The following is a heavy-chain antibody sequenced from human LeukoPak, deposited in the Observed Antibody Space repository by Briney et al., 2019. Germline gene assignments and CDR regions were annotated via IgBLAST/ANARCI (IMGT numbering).Heavy chain of an antibody. CDR3: ARGLSYAVAYGDY. Sequence: TGGSLGLSSAPSGFISSDYWFHWVRQTPGQGLVWVAAINRDGTGTSHADSVRGRFTVSRDNAKNTLYLQLNSLRADDTAVYYCARGLSYAVAYGDYWGQGTLVTVSS. J-gene: IGHJ4*02. CDR2: INRDGTGT. CDR1: GFISSDYW. V-gene: IGHV3-74*01. D-gene: IGHD6-19*01.